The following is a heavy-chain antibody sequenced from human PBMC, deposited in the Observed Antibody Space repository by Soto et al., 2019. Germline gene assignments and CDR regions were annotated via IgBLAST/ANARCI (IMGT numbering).Heavy chain of an antibody. Sequence: SVKVSCKASGGTFSSYAISWVRQAPGQGLEWMGGIIPIFGTANYAQKFQGRVTITADESTSTAYMELSSLSSEDTAVYYCARGKRFLEWLTGMDVWGQGTTVTVSS. CDR2: IIPIFGTA. CDR1: GGTFSSYA. J-gene: IGHJ6*02. D-gene: IGHD3-3*01. CDR3: ARGKRFLEWLTGMDV. V-gene: IGHV1-69*13.